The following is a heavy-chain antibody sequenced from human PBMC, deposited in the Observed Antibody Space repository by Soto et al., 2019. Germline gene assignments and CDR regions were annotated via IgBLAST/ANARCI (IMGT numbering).Heavy chain of an antibody. CDR1: DDSISNDDYY. J-gene: IGHJ4*02. V-gene: IGHV4-39*01. Sequence: SETLSLTCTVSDDSISNDDYYGAWIRQPPGQGLEWIASINHRGTTYYNPSLKSRLTISVDTSNRQFSMRLTSVTAADTAIYYCARQNGYGTGCRVYFDHWGQGILVTVSS. CDR2: INHRGTT. D-gene: IGHD2-8*02. CDR3: ARQNGYGTGCRVYFDH.